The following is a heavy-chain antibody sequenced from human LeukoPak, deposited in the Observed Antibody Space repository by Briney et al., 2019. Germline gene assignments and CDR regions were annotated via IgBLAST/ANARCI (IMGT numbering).Heavy chain of an antibody. CDR1: GGSFSGYY. J-gene: IGHJ5*02. Sequence: SEILSLTCAVYGGSFSGYYWSWIRQPPGKGLEWIGEINHSGSTNYNPSLKSRVTISVDTSKNQFSLKLSSVTAADTAVYYCARVGITMVRGVIPKGSNWFDPWGQGTLVTVSS. D-gene: IGHD3-10*01. CDR2: INHSGST. V-gene: IGHV4-34*01. CDR3: ARVGITMVRGVIPKGSNWFDP.